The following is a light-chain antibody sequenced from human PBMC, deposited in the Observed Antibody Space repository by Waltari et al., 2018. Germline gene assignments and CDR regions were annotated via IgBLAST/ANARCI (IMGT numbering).Light chain of an antibody. J-gene: IGKJ1*01. Sequence: DVVMTQSPDSLAVSLGERASINCKSSQTILYTSNNKSYLAWYQQKPGQPPKLLIYWASTRESGVPDRFSVSGSGTDFTLTISSLQAEDVAVYYCQQYYSTPQTFGQGTKVEIK. CDR1: QTILYTSNNKSY. CDR2: WAS. CDR3: QQYYSTPQT. V-gene: IGKV4-1*01.